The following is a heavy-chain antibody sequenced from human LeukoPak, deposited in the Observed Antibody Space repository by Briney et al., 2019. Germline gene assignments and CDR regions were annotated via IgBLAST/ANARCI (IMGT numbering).Heavy chain of an antibody. CDR3: AKAPVTSCRGAFCYPFDY. CDR1: GFTFSSYW. CDR2: MRQDGNEK. Sequence: GGSLRLSCVASGFTFSSYWMTWVRQAPGKGLEWVANMRQDGNEKYYVDSVRGRFTISRDNAKNSLYLQMYSLRAEDAAVYYCAKAPVTSCRGAFCYPFDYWGQGTLVTVSS. D-gene: IGHD2-15*01. J-gene: IGHJ4*02. V-gene: IGHV3-7*03.